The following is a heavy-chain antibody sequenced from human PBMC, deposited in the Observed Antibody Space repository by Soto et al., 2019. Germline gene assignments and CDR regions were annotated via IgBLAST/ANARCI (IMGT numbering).Heavy chain of an antibody. V-gene: IGHV3-33*01. CDR2: IWYDGSNK. Sequence: GGSLRLSCAASGFTFSSYGMHWVRQAPGKGLEWVAVIWYDGSNKYYADSVKGRFTISRDNSKNTLYLQMNSLRAEDTAVYYCARDRSGIAAAGTFWFDPWGQGTLVTVSS. J-gene: IGHJ5*02. D-gene: IGHD6-13*01. CDR1: GFTFSSYG. CDR3: ARDRSGIAAAGTFWFDP.